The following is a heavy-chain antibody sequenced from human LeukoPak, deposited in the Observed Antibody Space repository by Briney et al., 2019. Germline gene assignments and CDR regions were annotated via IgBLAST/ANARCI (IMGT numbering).Heavy chain of an antibody. J-gene: IGHJ4*02. CDR3: ASSPYYDILTGYYGGFAY. V-gene: IGHV3-43*01. Sequence: PGGSLRLSXAASGFTFNDYTMHWVRQTPGKGLEWVSLISWDGGSTYYADSVKGRFTISRDNSKNSLYLQMNSLRTEDTALYYCASSPYYDILTGYYGGFAYWGQGTLVTVSS. CDR1: GFTFNDYT. D-gene: IGHD3-9*01. CDR2: ISWDGGST.